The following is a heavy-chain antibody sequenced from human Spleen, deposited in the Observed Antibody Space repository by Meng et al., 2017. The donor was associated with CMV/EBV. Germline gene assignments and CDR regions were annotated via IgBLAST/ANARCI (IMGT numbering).Heavy chain of an antibody. J-gene: IGHJ4*02. Sequence: GESLKISCAASGFAFNIYEMNWVRQAPGKGLEWVAFIRNKAHGGTIEYAASVKGRFTISRDDSKSIVYLQMESLKTEDTAVYYCLVGVPGGYWGQGIRVTVSS. CDR2: IRNKAHGGTI. CDR3: LVGVPGGY. V-gene: IGHV3-49*04. D-gene: IGHD3-10*01. CDR1: GFAFNIYE.